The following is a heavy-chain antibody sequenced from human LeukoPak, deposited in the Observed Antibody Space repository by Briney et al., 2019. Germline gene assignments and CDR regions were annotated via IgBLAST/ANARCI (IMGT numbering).Heavy chain of an antibody. D-gene: IGHD6-19*01. J-gene: IGHJ4*02. CDR2: IKQDGSEK. V-gene: IGHV3-7*04. CDR3: ARASAWSLFDY. CDR1: GFTFSDYA. Sequence: GGSLRLSCAASGFTFSDYAMSWVRQAPGKGLEWVANIKQDGSEKNYVDSVKGRFTISRDNAKNSLYLQMNSLRAEDTAVYYCARASAWSLFDYWGQGTLVTVSS.